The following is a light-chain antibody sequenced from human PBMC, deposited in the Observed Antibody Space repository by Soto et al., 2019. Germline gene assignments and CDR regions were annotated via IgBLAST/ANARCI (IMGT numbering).Light chain of an antibody. CDR2: AAS. Sequence: EIVLTQSPASLSLYPGERATLSCRASQSVDSHLVWYQQKPGQAPRLLIFAASNRATGIPVRFSGSGSGTDFTLAINRLEPDDFAVYYCQQSSDWPITFGQGTRLEIK. CDR3: QQSSDWPIT. V-gene: IGKV3-11*01. CDR1: QSVDSH. J-gene: IGKJ5*01.